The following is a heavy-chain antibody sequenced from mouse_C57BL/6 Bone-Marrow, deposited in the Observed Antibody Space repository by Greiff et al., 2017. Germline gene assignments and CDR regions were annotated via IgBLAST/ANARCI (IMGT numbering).Heavy chain of an antibody. Sequence: QVQLQQPGAELVKPGASVKLSCKASGYTFTSYWMQWVKQRPGQGLEWIGEIDPSDSYTNYNQKFKGKATLTVATSSSTAYMQLSSLTSADSAVYYCARDNLPRLRGGWFAYWGQGTLVTVSA. CDR2: IDPSDSYT. CDR1: GYTFTSYW. D-gene: IGHD3-2*02. CDR3: ARDNLPRLRGGWFAY. V-gene: IGHV1-50*01. J-gene: IGHJ3*01.